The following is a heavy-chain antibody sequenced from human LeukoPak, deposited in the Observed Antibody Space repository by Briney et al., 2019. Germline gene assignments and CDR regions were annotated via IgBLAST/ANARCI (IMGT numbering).Heavy chain of an antibody. V-gene: IGHV3-30-3*01. J-gene: IGHJ6*03. CDR3: ARSLRGDFWSGYYLPYYYMDV. Sequence: PGGSLRLSCAASGFTFSSYSMHWVRPAPGKGLEWVAIISYDGSNKYYADSVKGRFTISRDNSKNTMYLQMNSLRTEDTAVYYCARSLRGDFWSGYYLPYYYMDVWGQGTTVTVSS. CDR2: ISYDGSNK. D-gene: IGHD3-3*01. CDR1: GFTFSSYS.